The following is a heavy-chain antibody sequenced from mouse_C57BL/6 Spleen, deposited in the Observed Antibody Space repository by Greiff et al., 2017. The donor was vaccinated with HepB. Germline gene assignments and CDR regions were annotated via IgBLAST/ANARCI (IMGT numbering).Heavy chain of an antibody. CDR3: ARTVSPFAY. J-gene: IGHJ3*01. CDR1: GFSLTSYG. Sequence: VKLKQSGPGLVQPSQSLSITCTVSGFSLTSYGVHWVRQSPGKGLEWLGVIWSGGSTDYNAAFISRLSISKDNSKSQVFFKMNSLQADDTAIYYCARTVSPFAYWGQGTLVTVSA. CDR2: IWSGGST. V-gene: IGHV2-2*01.